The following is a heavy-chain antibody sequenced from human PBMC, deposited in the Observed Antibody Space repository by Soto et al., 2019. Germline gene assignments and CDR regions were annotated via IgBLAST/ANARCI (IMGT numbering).Heavy chain of an antibody. J-gene: IGHJ4*02. CDR2: IYYSGST. V-gene: IGHV4-59*08. CDR1: GGSISSYY. D-gene: IGHD2-15*01. CDR3: ARSLACSGGSCYSDY. Sequence: QVQLQESGPGLVKPSETLSLTCTVSGGSISSYYWSWIRQPPGKGLEWIGYIYYSGSTNYNPSLKSRVTISVDTSKNQFSLKLSSVTAADTAVYYCARSLACSGGSCYSDYWGQGTLVTVSS.